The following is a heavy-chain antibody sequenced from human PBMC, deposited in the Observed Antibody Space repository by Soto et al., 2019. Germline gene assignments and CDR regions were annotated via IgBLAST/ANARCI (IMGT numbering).Heavy chain of an antibody. J-gene: IGHJ6*02. CDR3: ARALEYYYYYYGMDV. CDR1: GFTFSSYS. D-gene: IGHD3-16*02. CDR2: ISSSSSYI. Sequence: EVQLVESGGGLVKPGGSLRLSCAASGFTFSSYSMNWVRQAPGKGLEWVSSISSSSSYIYYADSVKGRFTISRDNAKNSLYLQMNSLRAEDTAVYYCARALEYYYYYYGMDVWGQGTTVTVSS. V-gene: IGHV3-21*01.